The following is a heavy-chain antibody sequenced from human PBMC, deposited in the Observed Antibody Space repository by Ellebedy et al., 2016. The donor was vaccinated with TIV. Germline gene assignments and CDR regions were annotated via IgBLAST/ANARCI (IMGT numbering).Heavy chain of an antibody. Sequence: GGSLRLXXAASGFTFSDYYMSWIRQAPGKGLEWVSYISSSGSTIYYADSVKGRFTISRDNAKNSLYLQMNSLRAEDTAVYYCAREADYYDSSGHDDYWGQGTLVTVSS. CDR3: AREADYYDSSGHDDY. CDR1: GFTFSDYY. D-gene: IGHD3-22*01. J-gene: IGHJ4*02. V-gene: IGHV3-11*01. CDR2: ISSSGSTI.